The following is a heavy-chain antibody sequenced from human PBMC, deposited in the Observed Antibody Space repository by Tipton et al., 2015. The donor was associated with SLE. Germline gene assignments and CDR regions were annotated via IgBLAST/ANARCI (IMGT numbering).Heavy chain of an antibody. CDR1: GGSISSSLYY. J-gene: IGHJ5*02. CDR3: VVSSGAARFWFDP. D-gene: IGHD6-6*01. V-gene: IGHV4-39*01. Sequence: TLSLTCTVSGGSISSSLYYWGWIRQPPGKGLEWSGSIHYSGGTYYNPSLQSRVVISVETSKNQFSLKLSSVTAADTAVYYCVVSSGAARFWFDPWGQGTLVTVSS. CDR2: IHYSGGT.